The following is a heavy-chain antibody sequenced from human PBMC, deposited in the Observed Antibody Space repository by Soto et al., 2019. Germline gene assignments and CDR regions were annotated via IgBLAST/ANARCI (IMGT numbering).Heavy chain of an antibody. J-gene: IGHJ4*02. CDR1: GGSFSGYY. CDR3: ARGFPSGTLDY. V-gene: IGHV4-34*01. D-gene: IGHD3-10*01. CDR2: INHSGST. Sequence: QVQLQQWGAGLLKPSETLSLTCAVYGGSFSGYYWSWIRQPPGKGLEWIGEINHSGSTNYNPSLKSRVTISVDTSKNQFSLKLSSVTAADTAVYYCARGFPSGTLDYWGQGTLVTVSS.